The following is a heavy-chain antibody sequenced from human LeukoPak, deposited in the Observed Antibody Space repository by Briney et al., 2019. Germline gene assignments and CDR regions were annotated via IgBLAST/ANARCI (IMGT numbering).Heavy chain of an antibody. V-gene: IGHV5-51*01. Sequence: GESLKISCKGSGYSFTSYWIGWVRQMPGKGLEWMGIIYPGDSDTRYGPSFQGQVTISADKSISTAYLQWSSLKASDTAMYYCARREDYYGSGSYSNYFDCWGQGTLVTVSS. CDR2: IYPGDSDT. D-gene: IGHD3-10*01. CDR3: ARREDYYGSGSYSNYFDC. CDR1: GYSFTSYW. J-gene: IGHJ4*02.